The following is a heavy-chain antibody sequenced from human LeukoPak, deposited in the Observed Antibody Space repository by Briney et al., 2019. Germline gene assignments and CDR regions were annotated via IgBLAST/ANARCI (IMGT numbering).Heavy chain of an antibody. CDR3: ARDHSPKWGSGERYFDF. D-gene: IGHD7-27*01. Sequence: PGRSLRLSCAASGFNFNTYGMHWVRQAPGKELEWVAVMKYDGSDVYYGDSVKGRLTISRDNSKNTLYLQMNSLRAEDTAVYYCARDHSPKWGSGERYFDFWGQGTLVTVSS. CDR2: MKYDGSDV. CDR1: GFNFNTYG. J-gene: IGHJ4*02. V-gene: IGHV3-33*05.